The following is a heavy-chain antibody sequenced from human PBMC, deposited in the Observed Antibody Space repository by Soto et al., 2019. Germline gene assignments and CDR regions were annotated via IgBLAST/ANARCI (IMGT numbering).Heavy chain of an antibody. CDR3: ARDGSTSWYSYDYHGMDV. D-gene: IGHD5-18*01. CDR1: GFTFRTYW. Sequence: EVQLVESGGGLVQPGGSLRLSCAASGFTFRTYWLSWVRQVPGKGLEWVANINLDGSEKNYVASVKGRFTISRDNTRNSLYLQMRSLRAEDTALYYCARDGSTSWYSYDYHGMDVWGQGTTVTVSS. J-gene: IGHJ6*02. V-gene: IGHV3-7*05. CDR2: INLDGSEK.